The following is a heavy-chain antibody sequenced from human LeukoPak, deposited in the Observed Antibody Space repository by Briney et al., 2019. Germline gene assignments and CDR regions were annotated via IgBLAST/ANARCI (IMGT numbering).Heavy chain of an antibody. D-gene: IGHD2-15*01. J-gene: IGHJ4*02. CDR3: ATIGYCSGGSCYAGALGY. Sequence: SETLSLTCAVYGGSFSGYYWSWIRQPPGKGLEWIGEINHSGSTNYNPSLKSRVTISVDTSKNQFSLKLSSVTAADTAVYYCATIGYCSGGSCYAGALGYWGQGTLVTVSS. V-gene: IGHV4-34*01. CDR1: GGSFSGYY. CDR2: INHSGST.